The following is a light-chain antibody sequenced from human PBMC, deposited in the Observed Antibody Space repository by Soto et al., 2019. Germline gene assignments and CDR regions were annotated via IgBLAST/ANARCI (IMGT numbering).Light chain of an antibody. CDR2: EVS. J-gene: IGLJ3*02. Sequence: QSALTQPPSASGSPGQSVTISCTGTSGDVGGYNYVSWYQQHPGKAPKLMIYEVSKRPSGVPDRFSGSKSGNTASLTVSGLQAEDEADYYCSSYAGSNNQGVFGGGTKLTVL. CDR3: SSYAGSNNQGV. CDR1: SGDVGGYNY. V-gene: IGLV2-8*01.